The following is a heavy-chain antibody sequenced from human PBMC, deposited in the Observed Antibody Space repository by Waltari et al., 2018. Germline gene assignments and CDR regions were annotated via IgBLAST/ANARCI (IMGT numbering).Heavy chain of an antibody. D-gene: IGHD1-7*01. Sequence: VQLQESGPGLVKPSGTLSLTCAVSGGSISRSNWWTWVRQPQGKGLEWVSAISGSGGSTYYADSVKGRFTISRDNSKNTLYLQMNSLRAEDTAVYYCAKLDTELEPADAFDIWGQGTMVTVSS. J-gene: IGHJ3*02. CDR2: ISGSGGST. V-gene: IGHV3-23*01. CDR1: GGSISRSN. CDR3: AKLDTELEPADAFDI.